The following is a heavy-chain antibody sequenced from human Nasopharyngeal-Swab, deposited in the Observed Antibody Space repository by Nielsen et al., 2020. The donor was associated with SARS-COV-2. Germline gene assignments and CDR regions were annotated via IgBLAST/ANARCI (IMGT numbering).Heavy chain of an antibody. V-gene: IGHV4-4*07. Sequence: SETLSLTCTVSGGSISSYYWSWIRQPAGKGLEWIGRIYTSGSTNYNPSLKSRVTMSVDTSKNQFSLKLSSVTAADTAVYYCARGGGSGAWGYFDSPENYYYYMDVWGKGTTVTVSS. J-gene: IGHJ6*03. D-gene: IGHD3-9*01. CDR1: GGSISSYY. CDR2: IYTSGST. CDR3: ARGGGSGAWGYFDSPENYYYYMDV.